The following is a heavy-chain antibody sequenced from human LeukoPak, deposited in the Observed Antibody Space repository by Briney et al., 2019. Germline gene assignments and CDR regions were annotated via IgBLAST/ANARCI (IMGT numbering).Heavy chain of an antibody. V-gene: IGHV1-8*01. D-gene: IGHD6-13*01. CDR2: MNPNSGNT. CDR1: GYTFTSYD. J-gene: IGHJ4*02. CDR3: ARVTAYSSSWYLGY. Sequence: ASVKVSCKASGYTFTSYDINWVRQATGQGLEWMGWMNPNSGNTGYAQKFQGRVTTTRNTSISTAYMELSSLRSEDTAVYYCARVTAYSSSWYLGYWGQGTLVTVSS.